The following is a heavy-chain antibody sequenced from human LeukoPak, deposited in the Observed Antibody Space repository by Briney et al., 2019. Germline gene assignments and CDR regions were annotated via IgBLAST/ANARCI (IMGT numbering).Heavy chain of an antibody. D-gene: IGHD5-18*01. J-gene: IGHJ6*03. Sequence: GGSLRLSCAASGFAFSTYSMIWVRQAPGKGLEWVSSISRTSAYIYYADSLKGRFTISRDNAKNSLYLQTNSLRAEDTAVYYCARGGYSHGRYYYYMAVWGIGTAVTVSS. V-gene: IGHV3-21*06. CDR1: GFAFSTYS. CDR3: ARGGYSHGRYYYYMAV. CDR2: ISRTSAYI.